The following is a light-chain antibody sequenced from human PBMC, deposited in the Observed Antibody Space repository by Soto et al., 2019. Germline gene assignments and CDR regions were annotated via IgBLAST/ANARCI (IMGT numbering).Light chain of an antibody. J-gene: IGKJ1*01. CDR3: QQYGSSPRT. Sequence: EIVLTQSPGTLSLSPGERATLSCRASPSVSSSYLAWYQQKPGQAPRLLIYGASSRATGIPDRFSGSGSGTDFTLTISRLEPEDFAVYYSQQYGSSPRTFGQGTKVEIK. CDR1: PSVSSSY. V-gene: IGKV3-20*01. CDR2: GAS.